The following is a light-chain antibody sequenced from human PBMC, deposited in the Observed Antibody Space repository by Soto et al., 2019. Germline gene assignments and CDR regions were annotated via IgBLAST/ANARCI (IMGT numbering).Light chain of an antibody. CDR2: GAS. CDR1: QSVSNNY. CDR3: QQYNNWPRT. V-gene: IGKV3-20*01. Sequence: IVLTQSPGTLSLYPGERATLSCRASQSVSNNYLAWYQQKPGQAPRLLIYGASNRATGIPDRFSGSGSGTDFTLTISRLEPEDFAVYYCQQYNNWPRTFGQGTKVDIK. J-gene: IGKJ1*01.